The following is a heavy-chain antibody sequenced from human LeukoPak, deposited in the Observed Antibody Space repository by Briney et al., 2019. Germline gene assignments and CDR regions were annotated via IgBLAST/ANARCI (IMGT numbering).Heavy chain of an antibody. CDR2: ISYDGSNN. Sequence: GRSLRLSCAASGFTFSSYGMHWVRQAPGKGLEWVAVISYDGSNNYYVDSVKGRFTISRDNSKNTLYLQMNSLRADDTAVYYCAKDVGRWLQIDYWGQGTLVTVSS. D-gene: IGHD5-24*01. V-gene: IGHV3-30*18. CDR1: GFTFSSYG. J-gene: IGHJ4*02. CDR3: AKDVGRWLQIDY.